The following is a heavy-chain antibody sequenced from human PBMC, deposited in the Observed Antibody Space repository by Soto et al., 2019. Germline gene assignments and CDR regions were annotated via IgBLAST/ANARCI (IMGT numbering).Heavy chain of an antibody. V-gene: IGHV3-53*01. CDR3: ARDRRGTFLSSRLGMDV. Sequence: GGSLRLSCAASGFTVSSNYMSWVRQAPGKGLEWVSVIYSGGSTYYADSVKGRFTISRDNSKNTLYLQMNSLRAEDTAVYYCARDRRGTFLSSRLGMDVWGQGTTVTVSS. CDR2: IYSGGST. D-gene: IGHD6-13*01. J-gene: IGHJ6*02. CDR1: GFTVSSNY.